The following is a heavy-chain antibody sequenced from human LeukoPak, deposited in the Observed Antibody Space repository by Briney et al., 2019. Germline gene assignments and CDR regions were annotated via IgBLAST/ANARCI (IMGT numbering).Heavy chain of an antibody. CDR2: LYSDGNT. D-gene: IGHD1-14*01. J-gene: IGHJ4*02. CDR1: GFTVITND. CDR3: ARGVEPLAANTLAY. V-gene: IGHV3-53*01. Sequence: GGSLRLSCAASGFTVITNDMTWVRQAPGKGLEWVSVLYSDGNTKYADSVQGRFTISRDNSNNTLYLEMNSLSPDDTAVYYCARGVEPLAANTLAYWGQGTLVTVSS.